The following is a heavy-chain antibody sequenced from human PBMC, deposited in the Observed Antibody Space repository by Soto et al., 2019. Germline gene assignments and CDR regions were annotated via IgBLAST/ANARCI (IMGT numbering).Heavy chain of an antibody. J-gene: IGHJ4*02. Sequence: QLQLQESGPGLVKPSETLSLSCSVSDDSINSDKYYWGWIRQPPGKGLEWIGSVYYRGNAYYNPSLQTRVTISLDKSKSQFSLKLNSVTAADSAVYFCVRLEGLATISYYIDFWGPGALVTVSS. CDR3: VRLEGLATISYYIDF. CDR1: DDSINSDKYY. CDR2: VYYRGNA. V-gene: IGHV4-39*01. D-gene: IGHD3-9*01.